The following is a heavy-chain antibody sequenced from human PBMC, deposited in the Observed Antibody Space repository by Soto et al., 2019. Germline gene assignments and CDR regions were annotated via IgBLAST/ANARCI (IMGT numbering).Heavy chain of an antibody. Sequence: GASMKVSCKASGYTFTSYYMHWVRQAPGQGLEWIGIINPSGGSTNYAQKFLGRVTMTRDMSTSTVYMELSSLRSEDTAVYYCARERSIAERDAFDIWGQGTMVTVS. CDR1: GYTFTSYY. J-gene: IGHJ3*02. CDR3: ARERSIAERDAFDI. CDR2: INPSGGST. V-gene: IGHV1-46*03. D-gene: IGHD6-6*01.